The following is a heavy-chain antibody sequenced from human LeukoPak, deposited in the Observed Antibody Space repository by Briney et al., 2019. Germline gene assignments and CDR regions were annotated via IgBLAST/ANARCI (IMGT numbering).Heavy chain of an antibody. Sequence: ASVKVYCNRSEYTLTSHDINWVRQATAQGLEWRGWMNPNSGDTGYAQQCQGRDNMNRDTSINTAYMELSSLTSEDTAVYYCARAGGDYGDYYHYYYYMDVWGSGTTATVSS. CDR1: EYTLTSHD. D-gene: IGHD4-17*01. CDR3: ARAGGDYGDYYHYYYYMDV. V-gene: IGHV1-8*01. J-gene: IGHJ6*03. CDR2: MNPNSGDT.